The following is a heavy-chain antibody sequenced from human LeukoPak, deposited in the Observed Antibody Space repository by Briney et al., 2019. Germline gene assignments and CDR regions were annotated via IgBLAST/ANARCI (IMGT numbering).Heavy chain of an antibody. CDR2: IYVGGNT. CDR1: GFTVSSHY. J-gene: IGHJ3*01. CDR3: AREKGSSWHDAYDF. D-gene: IGHD6-13*01. Sequence: PGGSLRLSCDVSGFTVSSHYMSWVRQAPGKGLEWVSVIYVGGNTYYADSVKGRFTISRDNSKNTVYLQMNSLRADDTAVYYCAREKGSSWHDAYDFWGQGTMVNVSS. V-gene: IGHV3-66*01.